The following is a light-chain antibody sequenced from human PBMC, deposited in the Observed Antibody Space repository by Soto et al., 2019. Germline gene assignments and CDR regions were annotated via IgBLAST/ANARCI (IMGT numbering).Light chain of an antibody. CDR2: AAS. V-gene: IGKV1-39*01. J-gene: IGKJ4*01. CDR1: QSISSW. CDR3: QQSYSTLLT. Sequence: DIQMTQSASTVSASVRDKVTITCRASQSISSWLAWYQQKPGKAPKLLIYAASSLQSGVPSRFSGSGSGTDFTLTISSLQPEDFATYYCQQSYSTLLTSGGGTKVDIK.